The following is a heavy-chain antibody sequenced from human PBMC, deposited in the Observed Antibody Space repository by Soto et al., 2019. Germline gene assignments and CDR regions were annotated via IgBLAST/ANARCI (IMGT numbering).Heavy chain of an antibody. V-gene: IGHV4-34*01. CDR1: GGSFSGYY. D-gene: IGHD2-15*01. Sequence: SETLSLTCAVYGGSFSGYYWSWIRQPPGKGLECIGEINHSGSTNYNPSLKSRVTISVDTSKIHFSLKLSFVTAADTAVYYCASFRYCSGGSCYFVGFDYWGQGTLVTVSS. J-gene: IGHJ4*02. CDR2: INHSGST. CDR3: ASFRYCSGGSCYFVGFDY.